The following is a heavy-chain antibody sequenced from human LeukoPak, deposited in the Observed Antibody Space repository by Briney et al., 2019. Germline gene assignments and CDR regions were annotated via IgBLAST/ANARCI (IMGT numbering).Heavy chain of an antibody. Sequence: GGSLRLSCAASGFTFSSYSMNWVRQAPGKGLEWVSSISSSSSCIYYADSVKGRFTISRDNAKNSLYLQMNSLRAEDTAVYYCAKGTYYYDSSGYPNWFDPWGQGTLVTVSS. J-gene: IGHJ5*02. CDR3: AKGTYYYDSSGYPNWFDP. CDR1: GFTFSSYS. V-gene: IGHV3-21*01. D-gene: IGHD3-22*01. CDR2: ISSSSSCI.